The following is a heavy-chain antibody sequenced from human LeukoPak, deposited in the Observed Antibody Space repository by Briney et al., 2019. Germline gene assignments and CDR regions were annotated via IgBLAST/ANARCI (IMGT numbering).Heavy chain of an antibody. Sequence: PGGSLRLSCSASGFSLTTYPMAWVRQAAGRGLEWVSVIGPDGGGIQYVDSVKGRFTISRDTSKNTLYLQMNSLRAEDTAVYYCAKQGYYYDSSPTDAFDIWGQGTMVTVSS. CDR2: IGPDGGGI. V-gene: IGHV3-23*01. CDR3: AKQGYYYDSSPTDAFDI. J-gene: IGHJ3*02. D-gene: IGHD3-22*01. CDR1: GFSLTTYP.